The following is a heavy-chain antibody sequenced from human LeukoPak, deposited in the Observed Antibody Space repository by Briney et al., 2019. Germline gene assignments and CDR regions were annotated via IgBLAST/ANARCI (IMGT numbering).Heavy chain of an antibody. D-gene: IGHD6-13*01. V-gene: IGHV4-4*02. CDR3: ASLLRVAAAGTIDY. Sequence: PSGTLSLTCAVSGGSISSSNWWSWVRQPPGKGLEWIGEIYHSGSTNYNPFLKSRVTISVDKSKNQFSLKLSSVTAADTAVYYCASLLRVAAAGTIDYWGQGTLVTVSS. J-gene: IGHJ4*02. CDR1: GGSISSSNW. CDR2: IYHSGST.